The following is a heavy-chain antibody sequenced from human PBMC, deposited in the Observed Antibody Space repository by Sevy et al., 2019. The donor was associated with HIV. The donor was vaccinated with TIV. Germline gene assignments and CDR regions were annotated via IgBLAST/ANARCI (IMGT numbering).Heavy chain of an antibody. D-gene: IGHD1-1*01. CDR3: ASGNGLF. J-gene: IGHJ4*02. Sequence: GGSLRLSCAVSGFTFNNHAMTWVRQAPAKGLEWVSGISDSGSDTYYAASEKGRLTISRDNSKNTLYLQMNNLRAEDTALYYCASGNGLFWGQGTLVTVSS. CDR1: GFTFNNHA. V-gene: IGHV3-23*01. CDR2: ISDSGSDT.